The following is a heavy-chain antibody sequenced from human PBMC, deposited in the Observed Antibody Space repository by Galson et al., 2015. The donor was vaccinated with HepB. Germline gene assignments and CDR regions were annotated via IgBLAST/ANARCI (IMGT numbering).Heavy chain of an antibody. D-gene: IGHD1-26*01. CDR1: GGTFRRDA. CDR2: IIPIFGTT. CDR3: ARAPRDSGSYFGYYFDY. V-gene: IGHV1-69*13. Sequence: SVKVSCKASGGTFRRDAISWVRQAPGQGLEWMGGIIPIFGTTNYAKKFQGRITITADDSTSTVYMELGSLRSEDTAVYYSARAPRDSGSYFGYYFDYWGRGTLVTVSS. J-gene: IGHJ4*02.